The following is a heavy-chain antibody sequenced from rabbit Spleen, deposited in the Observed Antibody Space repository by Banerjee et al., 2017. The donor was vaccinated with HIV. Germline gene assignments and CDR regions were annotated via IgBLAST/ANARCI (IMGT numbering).Heavy chain of an antibody. CDR2: ISYGDST. D-gene: IGHD7-1*01. J-gene: IGHJ4*01. Sequence: QSLEESGGGLVQPGASLTLTCKASGFSFSSGYYMGWVRQAPGKGLEYIGYISYGDSTYYASWAKGRFTISKTSSTTVTLQLNSLTAADTATYFCARRDGGTGDSLNLWGPGTLVTVS. CDR1: GFSFSSGYY. CDR3: ARRDGGTGDSLNL. V-gene: IGHV1S40*01.